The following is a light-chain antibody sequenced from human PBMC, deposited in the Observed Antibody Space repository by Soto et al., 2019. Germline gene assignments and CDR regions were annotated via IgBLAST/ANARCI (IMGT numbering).Light chain of an antibody. CDR2: GMS. J-gene: IGKJ4*01. CDR1: QSVSGSH. Sequence: EIVLTQSPGTLSLSPGERATLSCRASQSVSGSHLAWYQQKPGQAPRLLIYGMSSRPTGIPDRFSGSGSGTDFTLTITRLEPEDVAGYYCQHYDDSHPLTFGGGTKVEIK. V-gene: IGKV3-20*01. CDR3: QHYDDSHPLT.